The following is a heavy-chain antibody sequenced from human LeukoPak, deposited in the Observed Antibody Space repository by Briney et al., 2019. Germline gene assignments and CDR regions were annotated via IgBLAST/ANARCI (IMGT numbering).Heavy chain of an antibody. J-gene: IGHJ4*02. CDR1: GFTFSSYW. CDR2: IKQDGSET. V-gene: IGHV3-7*05. D-gene: IGHD6-6*01. Sequence: PGGSLRLSCAASGFTFSSYWMSWVRQAPGQGLEWVANIKQDGSETSYVDSVKGRFTISRDNAKNSLYLQMSSLRAEDTAVYYCTTDGGSSSFDYWGQGTLVTVSS. CDR3: TTDGGSSSFDY.